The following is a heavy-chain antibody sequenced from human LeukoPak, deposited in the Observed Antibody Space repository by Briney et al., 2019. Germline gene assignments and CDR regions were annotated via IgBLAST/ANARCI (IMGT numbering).Heavy chain of an antibody. V-gene: IGHV4-4*07. Sequence: SETLSLTCTVSGGSISSYYWSWIRQPAGKGLEWIGRIYTSGSTNYNPSLKSRVTMTVDTSKNQFSLKLSSVTAADTAVYYCARDRLDTAMVTPFDYWGQGTLVTVSS. CDR2: IYTSGST. J-gene: IGHJ4*02. D-gene: IGHD5-18*01. CDR3: ARDRLDTAMVTPFDY. CDR1: GGSISSYY.